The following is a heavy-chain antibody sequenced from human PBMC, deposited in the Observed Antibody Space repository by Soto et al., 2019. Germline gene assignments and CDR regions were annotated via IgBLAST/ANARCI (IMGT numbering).Heavy chain of an antibody. J-gene: IGHJ4*02. CDR3: ARDLRPGSSWSPGH. CDR1: GGTFSSYA. Sequence: QVQLVQSGAEVKKPGSSVKVSCKASGGTFSSYAISWVRQAPGQGLEWMGGLIPIFGTANYAQKFQGRVTITADESTSTAYMALSSLRSEDTAVYYWARDLRPGSSWSPGHWGQGTLVTVSS. D-gene: IGHD6-13*01. CDR2: LIPIFGTA. V-gene: IGHV1-69*01.